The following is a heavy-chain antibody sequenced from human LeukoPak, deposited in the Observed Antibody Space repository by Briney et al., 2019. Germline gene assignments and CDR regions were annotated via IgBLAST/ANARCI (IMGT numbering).Heavy chain of an antibody. Sequence: PGGSLRLSCAASGFTFSSYSMNWVRQAPGKGLEWVSSISSSSSYIYYADSVKGRFTISRDNAKNSLYLQMNSLRAEDTAVYYCARDWGYYDSSGYSRDYWGQGTLVTVSS. J-gene: IGHJ4*02. CDR2: ISSSSSYI. D-gene: IGHD3-22*01. CDR1: GFTFSSYS. CDR3: ARDWGYYDSSGYSRDY. V-gene: IGHV3-21*01.